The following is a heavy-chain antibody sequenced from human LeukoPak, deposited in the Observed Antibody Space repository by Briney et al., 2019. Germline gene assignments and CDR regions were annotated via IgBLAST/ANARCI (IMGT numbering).Heavy chain of an antibody. CDR2: ISSSSYI. J-gene: IGHJ4*02. CDR1: GFTFSSYS. V-gene: IGHV3-21*01. CDR3: ARDPKGRQYYDSSGYDY. D-gene: IGHD3-22*01. Sequence: GGSLRLSCAASGFTFSSYSMNWVRQAPGKGLEWVSSISSSSYIYYADSVKGRFTISRDNAKNSLYLQMNSLRAEDTAVYYCARDPKGRQYYDSSGYDYWGQGTLVTVSS.